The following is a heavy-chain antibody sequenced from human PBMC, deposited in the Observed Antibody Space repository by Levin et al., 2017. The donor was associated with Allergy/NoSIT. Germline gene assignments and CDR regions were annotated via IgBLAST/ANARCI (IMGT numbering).Heavy chain of an antibody. D-gene: IGHD1-26*01. J-gene: IGHJ4*02. CDR3: ARRWERSVRETRYYFDY. CDR1: GFTFGDYA. CDR2: IGGKAYGGTT. V-gene: IGHV3-49*03. Sequence: GESLKISCTASGFTFGDYAMSWFRQAPGKGLEWVGFIGGKAYGGTTEYAASVKARFTISRDDSKSIAYLQINSLKTEDTAVYYCARRWERSVRETRYYFDYWGQGTLVTVSS.